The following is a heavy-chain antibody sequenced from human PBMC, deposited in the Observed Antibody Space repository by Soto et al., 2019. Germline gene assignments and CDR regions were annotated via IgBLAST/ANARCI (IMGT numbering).Heavy chain of an antibody. D-gene: IGHD1-26*01. CDR2: ISGSGGST. V-gene: IGHV3-23*01. CDR1: GFTFSSYA. Sequence: VQLLESGGGLVQPGGSLRLSCAASGFTFSSYAMSWVRQAPGKGLEWVSAISGSGGSTYYADSVKGRFTISTDNSKNTLYLQMNSLRAEDTAVYYCAKDRDGGRNYYYYYYVDVWCKGTTVTVSS. J-gene: IGHJ6*03. CDR3: AKDRDGGRNYYYYYYVDV.